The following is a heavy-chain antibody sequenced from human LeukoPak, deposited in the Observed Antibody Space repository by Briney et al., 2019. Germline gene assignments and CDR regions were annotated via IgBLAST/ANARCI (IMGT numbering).Heavy chain of an antibody. CDR2: IIPIFGAA. D-gene: IGHD3-10*01. Sequence: SVKVSCKASGGTFSSYAISWVRQAPGQGPEWMGGIIPIFGAANYAQKFQGRVTITADESTSTAYMELSSLRSEDTAVYYCARDSYGSGSYNWFDPWGQGTLVTVSS. J-gene: IGHJ5*02. CDR3: ARDSYGSGSYNWFDP. CDR1: GGTFSSYA. V-gene: IGHV1-69*13.